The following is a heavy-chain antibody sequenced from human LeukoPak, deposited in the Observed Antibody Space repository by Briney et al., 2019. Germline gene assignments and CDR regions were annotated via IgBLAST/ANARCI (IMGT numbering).Heavy chain of an antibody. Sequence: PSETLSLTCTVSGGSISSSSYYWGWIRQPPGKGLEWIGSIYYSGSTYYNPSLKSRVTISVDTSKNQFSLKLSSVTAADTAVYYCARGHYDILTGYPRDAFDIWGQGTMVTVSS. CDR3: ARGHYDILTGYPRDAFDI. D-gene: IGHD3-9*01. V-gene: IGHV4-39*07. CDR2: IYYSGST. CDR1: GGSISSSSYY. J-gene: IGHJ3*02.